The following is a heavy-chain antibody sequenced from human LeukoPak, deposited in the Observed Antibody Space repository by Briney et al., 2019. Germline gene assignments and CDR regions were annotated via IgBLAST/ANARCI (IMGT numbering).Heavy chain of an antibody. D-gene: IGHD1-1*01. CDR3: ARAHRQLERLGRYYFDY. Sequence: SVKVSCKASGGTFSNHAVSWVRQAPGQGLEWMGGIIPIFGTANYAQKFQGRVTITADESTSTAYMELRSLRSEDTAVYYCARAHRQLERLGRYYFDYWGQGTLVTVSS. J-gene: IGHJ4*02. CDR1: GGTFSNHA. CDR2: IIPIFGTA. V-gene: IGHV1-69*13.